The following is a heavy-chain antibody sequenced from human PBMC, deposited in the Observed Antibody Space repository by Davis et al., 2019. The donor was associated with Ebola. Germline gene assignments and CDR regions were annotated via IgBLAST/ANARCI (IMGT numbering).Heavy chain of an antibody. Sequence: GGSLRLSCAASGFTFSSYAMSWVRQAPGKGLEWVAVISYDGSNKYYADSVKGRFTISRDNSKNTLYLQMNSLRAEDTAVYYCAKDSDDSSGLFYYYYGMDVWGQGTTVTVSS. D-gene: IGHD3-22*01. CDR3: AKDSDDSSGLFYYYYGMDV. V-gene: IGHV3-30*18. CDR1: GFTFSSYA. CDR2: ISYDGSNK. J-gene: IGHJ6*02.